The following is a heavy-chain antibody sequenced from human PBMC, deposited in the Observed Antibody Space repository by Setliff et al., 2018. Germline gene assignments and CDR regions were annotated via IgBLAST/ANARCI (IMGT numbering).Heavy chain of an antibody. CDR2: IYYSGST. V-gene: IGHV4-59*01. CDR1: GGSISNYW. D-gene: IGHD3-10*01. J-gene: IGHJ4*02. Sequence: SETLSLTCTVSGGSISNYWWSWIRQPPGKGLEWIGYIYYSGSTDSHPSLKGRVSISIDTSKNQFSLNVRSVTAADTAIYYCAKGRGEMDSWGQGILVTVSS. CDR3: AKGRGEMDS.